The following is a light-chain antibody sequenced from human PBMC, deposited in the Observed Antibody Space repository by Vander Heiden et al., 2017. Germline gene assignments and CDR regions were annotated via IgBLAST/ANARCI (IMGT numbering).Light chain of an antibody. Sequence: IVMTQSPLSLPVTPGEPASISCRSSQSLLHSNGYDYLDWYLQKPGQSPQLLIYLGSNRASGVPDRVSGSGSGTDFTLKISRVEAEDVGVYYCMQALQTPRTFGQGTKVEIK. CDR2: LGS. V-gene: IGKV2-28*01. CDR1: QSLLHSNGYDY. J-gene: IGKJ1*01. CDR3: MQALQTPRT.